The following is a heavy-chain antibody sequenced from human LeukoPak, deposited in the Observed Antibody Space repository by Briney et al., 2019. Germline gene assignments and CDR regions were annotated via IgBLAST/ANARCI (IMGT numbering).Heavy chain of an antibody. CDR2: IKGDGSVQ. Sequence: PGGSLRLSCVASGFSFSSSWMNWVRQTPGKGLEWVANIKGDGSVQSYADPVKGRFTISRDNSKNTLYLQMNSLRAEDTAVYYCARVYNYVFDYWGQGTLVTVSS. D-gene: IGHD3-10*02. CDR1: GFSFSSSW. J-gene: IGHJ4*02. CDR3: ARVYNYVFDY. V-gene: IGHV3-7*05.